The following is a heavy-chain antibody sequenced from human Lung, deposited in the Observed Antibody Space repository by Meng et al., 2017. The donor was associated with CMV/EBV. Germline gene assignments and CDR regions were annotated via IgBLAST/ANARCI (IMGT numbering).Heavy chain of an antibody. CDR3: VRHIIVVPARGYGVDV. Sequence: LXCHVSGHCISGDYFWGWVRQSPGTGLEWVGICDSGDTFYNPSLKSRVAISLDTSANQFSLTLRSVTAAAAAVYYCVRHIIVVPARGYGVDVWGQGTTVTVSS. CDR1: GHCISGDYF. D-gene: IGHD2-2*01. J-gene: IGHJ6*02. V-gene: IGHV4-38-2*01. CDR2: CDSGDT.